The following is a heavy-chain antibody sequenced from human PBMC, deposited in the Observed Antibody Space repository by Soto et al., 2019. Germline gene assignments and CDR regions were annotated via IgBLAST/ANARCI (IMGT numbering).Heavy chain of an antibody. Sequence: EVQLVESGGGLVKPGGSLRLSCAASGFTFSNAWMSWVRQAPGKGLEWVGRIKSKTDGGTTDYAAPVKGRFTISRDDSKNTLYLQTNSLRAEDTAVYYCGKPLGGYDYYGMDVWGQGTTVTVSS. J-gene: IGHJ6*02. V-gene: IGHV3-15*01. D-gene: IGHD3-16*01. CDR3: GKPLGGYDYYGMDV. CDR2: IKSKTDGGTT. CDR1: GFTFSNAW.